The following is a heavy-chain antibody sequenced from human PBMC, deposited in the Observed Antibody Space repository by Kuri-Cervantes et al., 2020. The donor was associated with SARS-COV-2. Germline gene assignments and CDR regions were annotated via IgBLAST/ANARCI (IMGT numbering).Heavy chain of an antibody. CDR2: IIPIFGTA. J-gene: IGHJ4*02. CDR1: GGTFSSYA. V-gene: IGHV1-69*13. CDR3: AREGGFGMADY. Sequence: SVKVSCKASGGTFSSYAIGWVRQAPGQGLEWMGGIIPIFGTANYAQKFQGRVTITADESTSTAYMELSGLRSEDTAVYYCAREGGFGMADYWSQGTLVTVSS. D-gene: IGHD3-16*01.